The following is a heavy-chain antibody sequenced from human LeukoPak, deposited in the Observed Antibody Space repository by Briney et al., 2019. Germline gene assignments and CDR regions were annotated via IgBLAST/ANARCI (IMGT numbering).Heavy chain of an antibody. CDR1: GFTVSSNY. D-gene: IGHD4-17*01. J-gene: IGHJ3*02. CDR2: IYSGGST. Sequence: SGGSLRLSCAASGFTVSSNYMSWVRQAPGKGLEWFSVIYSGGSTYYADSVKGRFTISRDNSKNTLYLQMNSLRAEDTAVYYCAIRRHDAFDIWGQGTMVTVSS. V-gene: IGHV3-53*01. CDR3: AIRRHDAFDI.